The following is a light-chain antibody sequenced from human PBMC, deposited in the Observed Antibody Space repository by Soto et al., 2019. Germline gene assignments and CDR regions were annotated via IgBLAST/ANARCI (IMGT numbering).Light chain of an antibody. V-gene: IGKV3-20*01. CDR2: DAS. CDR3: QQYGSSPPIT. CDR1: QSVSSNY. J-gene: IGKJ5*01. Sequence: EIVLTQSPGTLSLSPGERATLSCRASQSVSSNYLAWYQQKPGQAPRLLMYDASSRATGIPDRFSGSGSGTDFTLTISRLEPEDFATYYCQQYGSSPPITFGQGTRLEIK.